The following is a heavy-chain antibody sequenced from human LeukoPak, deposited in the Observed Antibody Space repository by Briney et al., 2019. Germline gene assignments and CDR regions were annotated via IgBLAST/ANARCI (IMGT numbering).Heavy chain of an antibody. CDR3: ATDGSKVREVIAYYFDY. CDR1: GFTFSSCG. V-gene: IGHV3-33*08. D-gene: IGHD3-10*01. Sequence: GGSLRLSCAASGFTFSSCGMHWVRQAPGKGLEWVAVIWYGGSSTHYADSVKGRFTISRDNSKNMLYLQMNSLRAEDTAVYYCATDGSKVREVIAYYFDYWGQGALVTVSS. J-gene: IGHJ4*02. CDR2: IWYGGSST.